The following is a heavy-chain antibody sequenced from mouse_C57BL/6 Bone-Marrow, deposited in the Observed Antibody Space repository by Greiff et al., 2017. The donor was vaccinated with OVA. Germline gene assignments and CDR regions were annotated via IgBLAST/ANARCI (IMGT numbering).Heavy chain of an antibody. J-gene: IGHJ2*01. CDR3: TRGDIRDGDDGVYFDY. CDR2: IYPGNSDT. D-gene: IGHD2-2*01. Sequence: VQLQQSGTVLARPGASVKLSCKTSGYTFTSYWMHWVKQRPGQGLEWIGAIYPGNSDTSYNQKFKGKAKLTAVTSATTAYMENSSVIKEEYAVKYGTRGDIRDGDDGVYFDYWGQGTTLTVSS. V-gene: IGHV1-5*01. CDR1: GYTFTSYW.